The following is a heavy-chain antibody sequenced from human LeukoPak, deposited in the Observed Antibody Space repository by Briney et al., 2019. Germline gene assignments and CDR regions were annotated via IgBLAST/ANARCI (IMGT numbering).Heavy chain of an antibody. CDR1: GFTFSSYA. J-gene: IGHJ4*02. D-gene: IGHD3-22*01. CDR3: AKDLFYDSSGYYYGGYYFDY. Sequence: GGSLRLSCAASGFTFSSYAMSWVRQAPGKGLEWASAISGSGGSTYCADSVKGRFTISRDNSKNTLYLQMNSLRAEDTAVYYCAKDLFYDSSGYYYGGYYFDYWGQGTLVTVSS. V-gene: IGHV3-23*01. CDR2: ISGSGGST.